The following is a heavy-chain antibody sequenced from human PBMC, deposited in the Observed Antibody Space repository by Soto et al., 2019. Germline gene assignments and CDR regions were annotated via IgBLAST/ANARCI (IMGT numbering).Heavy chain of an antibody. CDR1: GYTFSSYG. CDR3: ARGDSSSWYDGFQH. J-gene: IGHJ1*01. Sequence: ASVKVSCKASGYTFSSYGITWVRQAPGQGLEWMGWISGYNGHTNYAQKLQGRVTMTTDTSTYTAYMELRSLRSDDTAVYYCARGDSSSWYDGFQHWGQGTLLTVSS. D-gene: IGHD6-13*01. V-gene: IGHV1-18*01. CDR2: ISGYNGHT.